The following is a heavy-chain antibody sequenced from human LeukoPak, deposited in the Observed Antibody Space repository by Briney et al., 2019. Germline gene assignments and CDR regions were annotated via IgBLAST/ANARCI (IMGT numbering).Heavy chain of an antibody. CDR2: ITSSSNYI. Sequence: GGSLRLSCAASGFTFSTYTMNWVRQAPGKGLEWVSSITSSSNYIDYADSVKGRFTISRDNAKNSLYLQMNSLRAEDTAVYYCATYSGPGAFDIWGQGTMVTVSS. CDR3: ATYSGPGAFDI. V-gene: IGHV3-21*01. CDR1: GFTFSTYT. D-gene: IGHD1-26*01. J-gene: IGHJ3*02.